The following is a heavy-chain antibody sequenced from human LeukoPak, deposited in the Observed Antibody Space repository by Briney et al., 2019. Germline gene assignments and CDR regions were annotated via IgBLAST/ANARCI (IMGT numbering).Heavy chain of an antibody. CDR2: ISYDGSNK. V-gene: IGHV3-30-3*01. J-gene: IGHJ5*02. CDR1: GFTFSSYA. Sequence: PGGSLRLSCAASGFTFSSYAMHWVRQAPGKGLEWVAVISYDGSNKYYADSVKGRFTISRDNSKNTLYLQMNSLRAEDTAVYYCARDLGYCSSTSCPPEGWFDPWGQGTLVTVSS. D-gene: IGHD2-2*01. CDR3: ARDLGYCSSTSCPPEGWFDP.